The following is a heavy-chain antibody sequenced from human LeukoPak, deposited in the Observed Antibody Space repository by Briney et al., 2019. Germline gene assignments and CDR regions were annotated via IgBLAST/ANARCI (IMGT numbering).Heavy chain of an antibody. J-gene: IGHJ4*02. Sequence: SETLSLTCAVYGGSFSGYYWSWIRQPPGKGLEWIGEINHSGSTNYNPSLKSRVTISVDTSKNQFSLKLSSVTAADTAVYYCARETGSSGYLIWGQGTLVTVSS. CDR2: INHSGST. D-gene: IGHD3-22*01. CDR1: GGSFSGYY. V-gene: IGHV4-34*01. CDR3: ARETGSSGYLI.